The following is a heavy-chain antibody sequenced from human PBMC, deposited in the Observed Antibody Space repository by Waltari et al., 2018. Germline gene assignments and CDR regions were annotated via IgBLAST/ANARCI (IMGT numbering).Heavy chain of an antibody. J-gene: IGHJ2*01. Sequence: EVQVVESGGGLLQPGGSLRLSCAASGFTVSRNYMTWVRQAPGKGLEWVSIIYVAGSTYYGDSVKGRFTITRDDSKNTVYLQRSGLRAEDTAVYYCSRTIAVASTWYFDVWGRGTLVTVSS. V-gene: IGHV3-53*01. CDR3: SRTIAVASTWYFDV. CDR1: GFTVSRNY. CDR2: IYVAGST. D-gene: IGHD6-19*01.